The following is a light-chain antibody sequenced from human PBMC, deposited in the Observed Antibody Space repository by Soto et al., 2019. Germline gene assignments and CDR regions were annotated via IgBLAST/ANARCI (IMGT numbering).Light chain of an antibody. Sequence: QSVLTQPRSVSGSPGQSVTISCTGTSSDVGGYNYVSWYQQHPGKAPKLMIYDVSKRPSGVPDRFSGSKSGNTASLTISGLQAEDEADYYCCSYAGSYFYVFGTGTKVNVL. V-gene: IGLV2-11*01. CDR1: SSDVGGYNY. CDR3: CSYAGSYFYV. J-gene: IGLJ1*01. CDR2: DVS.